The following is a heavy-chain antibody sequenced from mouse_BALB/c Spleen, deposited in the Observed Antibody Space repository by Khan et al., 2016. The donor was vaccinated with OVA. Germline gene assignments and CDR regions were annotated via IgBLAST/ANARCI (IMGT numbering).Heavy chain of an antibody. D-gene: IGHD1-2*01. CDR2: IWGDGST. V-gene: IGHV2-3*01. CDR3: AKWGTANYYAMDY. Sequence: QVQLKESGPGLVAPSQSLSITCTVSGFSLTSYGVNWVRQPPGKGLEWLGVIWGDGSTNYPSTLMSRLSISKDNSQSQVFLKLSSLQTDDTATYYCAKWGTANYYAMDYWGQGTSVTVSS. CDR1: GFSLTSYG. J-gene: IGHJ4*01.